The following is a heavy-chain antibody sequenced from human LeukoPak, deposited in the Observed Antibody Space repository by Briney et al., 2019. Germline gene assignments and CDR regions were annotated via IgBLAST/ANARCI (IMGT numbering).Heavy chain of an antibody. CDR3: ARTPSYYDSSEYGMDV. D-gene: IGHD3-22*01. CDR2: TIPIFGTA. CDR1: GGTFISYA. V-gene: IGHV1-69*13. J-gene: IGHJ6*02. Sequence: GASVKVSCKASGGTFISYAISWVRQAPGQGLEWMGGTIPIFGTANYAQKFQGRVTITADESTSTAYMELSSLRSEDTAVYYCARTPSYYDSSEYGMDVWGQGTAVTVSS.